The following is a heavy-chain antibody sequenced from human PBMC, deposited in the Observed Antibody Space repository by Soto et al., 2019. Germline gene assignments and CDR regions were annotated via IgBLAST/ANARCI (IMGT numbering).Heavy chain of an antibody. CDR1: GGTFSSYA. J-gene: IGHJ6*02. CDR2: IIPIFGTA. Sequence: GXSVKVSCKASGGTFSSYAISWVRQAPGQGLEWMGGIIPIFGTANYAQKFQGRVTITADESTSTAYMELSSLRSEDTAVYYCARDSPTNGLPHYGVNGMDVWGQGTTVTVSS. D-gene: IGHD4-17*01. CDR3: ARDSPTNGLPHYGVNGMDV. V-gene: IGHV1-69*13.